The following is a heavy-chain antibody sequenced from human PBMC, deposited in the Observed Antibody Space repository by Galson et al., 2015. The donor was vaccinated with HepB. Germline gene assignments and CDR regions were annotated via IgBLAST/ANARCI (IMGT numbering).Heavy chain of an antibody. D-gene: IGHD3-10*01. J-gene: IGHJ6*02. CDR3: ARDRGGSGSHLSYYYDMDV. Sequence: SLRLSCAASGFTFDDYAMHWVRQAPGKGLEWVSGISWNSGRIDYADSVKGRFTISRDNAKNSLYLQMNSLRAEDTGIYYCARDRGGSGSHLSYYYDMDVWGQGTTVTVSS. V-gene: IGHV3-9*01. CDR1: GFTFDDYA. CDR2: ISWNSGRI.